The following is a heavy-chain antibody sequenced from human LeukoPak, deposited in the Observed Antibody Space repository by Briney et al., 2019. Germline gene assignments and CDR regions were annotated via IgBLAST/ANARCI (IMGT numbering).Heavy chain of an antibody. CDR2: ISTYNGNT. V-gene: IGHV1-18*01. CDR3: ARSGGGSGSYHYGMDV. CDR1: GYTFTSYG. J-gene: IGHJ6*02. D-gene: IGHD3-10*01. Sequence: VASVKVSCKAPGYTFTSYGISWVRHAPGQGLEWMGWISTYNGNTNYAQKLQGRVTMTTDTSTSTAYMELRSLRSDDTAVYYCARSGGGSGSYHYGMDVWGQGTTVTVSS.